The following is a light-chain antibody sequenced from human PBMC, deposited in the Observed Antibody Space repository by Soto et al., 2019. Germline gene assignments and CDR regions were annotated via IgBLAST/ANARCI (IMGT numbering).Light chain of an antibody. CDR3: AAWDDRLHGVI. Sequence: QSVLTQPPSTSGTPGQRVTISCSGSSSNIEINTVNWYQQLPGKAPKLLIYNNDQRPSGVPDRVSGSKSGTSASLAISGTQSEDESHYYCAAWDDRLHGVIFVGGTKLTVL. CDR2: NND. J-gene: IGLJ2*01. CDR1: SSNIEINT. V-gene: IGLV1-44*01.